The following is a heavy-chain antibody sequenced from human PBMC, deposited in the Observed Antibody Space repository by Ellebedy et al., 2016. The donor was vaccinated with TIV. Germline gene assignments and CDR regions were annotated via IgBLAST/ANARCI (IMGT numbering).Heavy chain of an antibody. V-gene: IGHV3-7*03. J-gene: IGHJ4*02. CDR1: GFTFSSYW. Sequence: PGGSLRLSCAASGFTFSSYWMSWVRQAPGKGLEWVAKIKQDGSEKYYVDSVKGRFTISRDNAKNSLYLQMNSLRAEDTAVYYCARDIQLWPPYFAYWGQGTLVTVSS. CDR3: ARDIQLWPPYFAY. CDR2: IKQDGSEK. D-gene: IGHD5-18*01.